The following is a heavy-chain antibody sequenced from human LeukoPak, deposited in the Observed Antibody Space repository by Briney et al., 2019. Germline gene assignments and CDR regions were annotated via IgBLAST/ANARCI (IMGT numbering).Heavy chain of an antibody. J-gene: IGHJ3*02. CDR1: GFIFKTYW. V-gene: IGHV3-7*01. CDR2: IKEDGSEK. CDR3: ARDSGYAFDI. Sequence: GGSLRLSCAASGFIFKTYWMTWVRQAPGKGLEWVANIKEDGSEKYYVDSLKGRFTISRDNAKNSLYLQMSSLRAEDTAVYYCARDSGYAFDIWGQGTMVTVSS. D-gene: IGHD1-26*01.